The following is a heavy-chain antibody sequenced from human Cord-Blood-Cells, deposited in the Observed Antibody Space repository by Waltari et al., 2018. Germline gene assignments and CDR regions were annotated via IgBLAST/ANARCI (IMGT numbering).Heavy chain of an antibody. Sequence: QVQLVQSGAEVKKPGASVKVSCKASGYTFTGYYMHWVRQAPGQGREWMGWINPNGGGTNYAQKFQGWVTMTRDTSISTAYMELSRLRSDDTAVYYCARGENGGAFDIWGQGTMVTVSS. CDR2: INPNGGGT. J-gene: IGHJ3*02. D-gene: IGHD1-1*01. V-gene: IGHV1-2*04. CDR1: GYTFTGYY. CDR3: ARGENGGAFDI.